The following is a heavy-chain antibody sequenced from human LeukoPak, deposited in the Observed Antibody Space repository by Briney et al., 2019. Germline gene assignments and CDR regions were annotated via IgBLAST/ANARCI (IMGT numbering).Heavy chain of an antibody. Sequence: SETLSLTCTVSGGSISSYYWSWIRQPPGKGLEWIGYIYYSGSTNYNPSLKSRVTISVDTSKNQFSLKLSSVTAADTAVYYCARPGDYYDSSGYLAFDNWGQGTMVTVSS. V-gene: IGHV4-59*08. J-gene: IGHJ3*02. CDR2: IYYSGST. D-gene: IGHD3-22*01. CDR3: ARPGDYYDSSGYLAFDN. CDR1: GGSISSYY.